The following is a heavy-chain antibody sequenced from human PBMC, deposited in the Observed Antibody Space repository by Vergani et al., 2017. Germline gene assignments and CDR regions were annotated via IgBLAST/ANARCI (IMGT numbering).Heavy chain of an antibody. Sequence: EVQLVESGGGLVKPGGSLRLSCAASGFTFSSYSMNWVRQAPGKGLEWVSSISSSSSYIYYADSVKGRFTISRDNAKNSLYLQMNSLRAEDTAVYYCARDSDYASYYYYYGMDVWGQGTTVTVSS. CDR1: GFTFSSYS. D-gene: IGHD4-17*01. V-gene: IGHV3-21*04. J-gene: IGHJ6*02. CDR3: ARDSDYASYYYYYGMDV. CDR2: ISSSSSYI.